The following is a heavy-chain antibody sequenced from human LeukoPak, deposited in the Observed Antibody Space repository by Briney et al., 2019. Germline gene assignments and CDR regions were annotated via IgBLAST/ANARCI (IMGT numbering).Heavy chain of an antibody. V-gene: IGHV4-59*01. Sequence: SETLSLTCTVSGGSISSYYWSWLRQPPGKGLEWIGYIYYSGSTNYNPSLKSRVTISVDTSKNQFSLKLSSVTAADTAVYYCARVPSSGWYTRRYYYYYMDVWGKGTTVTVSS. D-gene: IGHD6-19*01. CDR2: IYYSGST. CDR1: GGSISSYY. CDR3: ARVPSSGWYTRRYYYYYMDV. J-gene: IGHJ6*03.